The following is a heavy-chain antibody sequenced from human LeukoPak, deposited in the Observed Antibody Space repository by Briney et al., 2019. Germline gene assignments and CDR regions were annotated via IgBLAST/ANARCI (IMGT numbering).Heavy chain of an antibody. Sequence: GGSLRLSCAASGFTFSSYAMSWVRQAPGKGLEWVSAISGSGGSTYYADSVKGRFTISRDNSKNTLYLQMNSLRAEDTAVYYCAKEAHGPAMAYSYFDYWGQGTLVTVSS. V-gene: IGHV3-23*01. CDR2: ISGSGGST. J-gene: IGHJ4*02. CDR1: GFTFSSYA. CDR3: AKEAHGPAMAYSYFDY. D-gene: IGHD5-18*01.